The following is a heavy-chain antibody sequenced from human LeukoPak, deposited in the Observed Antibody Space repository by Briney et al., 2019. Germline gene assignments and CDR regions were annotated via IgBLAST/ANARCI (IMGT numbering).Heavy chain of an antibody. CDR2: ISSSGSTI. V-gene: IGHV3-11*01. D-gene: IGHD3-22*01. J-gene: IGHJ4*02. CDR3: AKASAMIVVVSKHFDY. CDR1: GFTFSDYY. Sequence: NSGGSLRLSCAASGFTFSDYYMSWIRQAPGKGLEWVSYISSSGSTIYYADSVKGRFTISRDNAKNSLYLQMNSLRAEDTAVYYCAKASAMIVVVSKHFDYWGQGTLVTVSS.